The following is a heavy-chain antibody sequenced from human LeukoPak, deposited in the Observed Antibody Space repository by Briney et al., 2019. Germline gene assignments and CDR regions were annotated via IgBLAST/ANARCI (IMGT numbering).Heavy chain of an antibody. V-gene: IGHV3-23*01. CDR1: GFTFSNYG. CDR3: AKDGVDTAMVTYGDAFDI. CDR2: ISGSGGSR. Sequence: GGSLRLSCAGSGFTFSNYGMSWVRQAPGKGLEWVSAISGSGGSRYFADSVKGRFTISRDNSKNTLYLQMNSLRAEDTAVYYCAKDGVDTAMVTYGDAFDIWGQGTMVTVSS. J-gene: IGHJ3*02. D-gene: IGHD5-18*01.